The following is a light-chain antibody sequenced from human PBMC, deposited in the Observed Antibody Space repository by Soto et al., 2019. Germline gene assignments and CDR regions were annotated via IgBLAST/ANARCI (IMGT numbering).Light chain of an antibody. J-gene: IGKJ4*01. CDR3: QQYNNWPPLT. CDR2: AAS. CDR1: QSISSK. V-gene: IGKV3-15*01. Sequence: EIVMTQSPATLSVSPGERATLSCRASQSISSKIAWYQQKPGQAPRLLIYAASTRATGIPARFSGSGSGTEFTLTISSLQSEDFAVYYWQQYNNWPPLTFGGGTKVEIK.